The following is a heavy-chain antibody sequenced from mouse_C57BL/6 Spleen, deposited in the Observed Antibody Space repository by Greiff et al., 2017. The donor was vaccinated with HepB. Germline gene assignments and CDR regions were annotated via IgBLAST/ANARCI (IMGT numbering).Heavy chain of an antibody. CDR3: ARNYYGSSYDYFDY. J-gene: IGHJ2*01. CDR1: GYTFTSYW. CDR2: IDPSDSET. D-gene: IGHD1-1*01. Sequence: VQLQQSGAELVRPGSSVKLSCKASGYTFTSYWMHWVKQRPIQGLEWIGNIDPSDSETHYNQKFKDKATLTVDKSSSTAYMQLSSLTSEDSAVYYCARNYYGSSYDYFDYWGQGTTLTVSS. V-gene: IGHV1-52*01.